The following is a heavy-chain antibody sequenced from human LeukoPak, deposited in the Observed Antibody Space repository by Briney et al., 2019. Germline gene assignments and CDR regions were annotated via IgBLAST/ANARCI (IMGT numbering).Heavy chain of an antibody. V-gene: IGHV3-23*01. CDR3: AKPRRINWFDP. Sequence: GGSLRLSCAASGFTFSSYAMSWVRQAPGKGLEWVSAISGRGCSTYCADSVKGRFTISRDNSKNTLYLQMNSLRAEDTAVYYCAKPRRINWFDPWGQGTLVTVSS. CDR1: GFTFSSYA. J-gene: IGHJ5*02. D-gene: IGHD2/OR15-2a*01. CDR2: ISGRGCST.